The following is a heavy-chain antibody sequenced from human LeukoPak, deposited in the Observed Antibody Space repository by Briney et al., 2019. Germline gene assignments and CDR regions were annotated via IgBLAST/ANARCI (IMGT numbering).Heavy chain of an antibody. CDR1: GFTFSSYA. D-gene: IGHD4-17*01. V-gene: IGHV3-23*01. CDR3: ARLSAIRGRYGDYAL. CDR2: ISGSGGST. J-gene: IGHJ4*02. Sequence: GGSLRLSCAASGFTFSSYAMSWVRQAPGKGLEWVSAISGSGGSTYYADSVKGRFTISRDNSKNTLYLQMNSLRAEDTAVYYCARLSAIRGRYGDYALWGQGTLVTVSS.